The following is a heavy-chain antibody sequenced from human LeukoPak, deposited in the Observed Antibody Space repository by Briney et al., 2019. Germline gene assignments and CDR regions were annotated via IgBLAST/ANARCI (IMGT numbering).Heavy chain of an antibody. D-gene: IGHD3-3*01. CDR3: ARDYDFWSGYSH. V-gene: IGHV3-21*01. Sequence: PGGSLRLSCTASGFTFSSYSMNWVRQAPGKGLEWVSSISTSSSYIYYADSVKGRFTISRDNAKNSLYLQMNSLRAEDTAVYYCARDYDFWSGYSHWGQGTLVTVSS. CDR2: ISTSSSYI. J-gene: IGHJ4*02. CDR1: GFTFSSYS.